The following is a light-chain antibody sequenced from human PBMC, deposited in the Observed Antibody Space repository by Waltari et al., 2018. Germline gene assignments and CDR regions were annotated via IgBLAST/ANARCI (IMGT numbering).Light chain of an antibody. CDR2: AAS. CDR1: QIPSN. J-gene: IGKJ3*01. CDR3: QHSYSTPPFT. V-gene: IGKV3-15*01. Sequence: EIVVTQSPATLSVSTGERATLSCMTSQIPSNVAWYQQKPGQAPRLLIPAASTRATGVPARFSGSGSEPEFTLTISSLQPEDSATYYCQHSYSTPPFTFGPGTKVDIK.